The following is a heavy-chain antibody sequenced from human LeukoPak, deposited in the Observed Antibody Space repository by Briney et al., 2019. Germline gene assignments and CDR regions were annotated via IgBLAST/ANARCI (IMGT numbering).Heavy chain of an antibody. CDR1: GFTFSSYA. D-gene: IGHD6-13*01. J-gene: IGHJ6*03. CDR2: ISGSGGST. Sequence: GGSLRLSCAASGFTFSSYAMSWVRQAPGKGLEWVSAISGSGGSTYYADSVKGRFTISRDNSKNTLYLQMNSLRAEDTAVYYCAKDAIAAAVNPYYYYMDVWGKGTTATVSS. CDR3: AKDAIAAAVNPYYYYMDV. V-gene: IGHV3-23*01.